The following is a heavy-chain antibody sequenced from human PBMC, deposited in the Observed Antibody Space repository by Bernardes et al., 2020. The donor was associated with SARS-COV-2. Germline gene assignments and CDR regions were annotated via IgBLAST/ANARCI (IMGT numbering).Heavy chain of an antibody. D-gene: IGHD6-19*01. CDR3: ARSGSGWDFGN. V-gene: IGHV4-30-4*01. CDR1: GGSINSDDDY. Sequence: SETLSLTCTVSGGSINSDDDYWSWIRQPPGKGLEWIGHISHTGSTYYNPSLNSRLTISVDSSKNQFSLKLRSVTAADTAVYYCARSGSGWDFGNWGQGTLVTVSS. CDR2: ISHTGST. J-gene: IGHJ4*02.